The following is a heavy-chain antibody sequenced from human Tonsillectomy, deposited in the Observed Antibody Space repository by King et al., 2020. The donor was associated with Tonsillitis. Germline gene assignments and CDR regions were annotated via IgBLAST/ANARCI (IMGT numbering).Heavy chain of an antibody. D-gene: IGHD3-3*01. CDR1: GGSFSGYY. Sequence: VQLQQWGAGLLKPSETLSLTCAVYGGSFSGYYWSWIRQPPGKGLEWIGEINLSGSTNYNPSLKSRVTISVDTSKNQFSLKLSSVTAADTAVYYCARKGVRGGFGVVITPFDYWGQGTLVTVSS. CDR2: INLSGST. CDR3: ARKGVRGGFGVVITPFDY. J-gene: IGHJ4*02. V-gene: IGHV4-34*01.